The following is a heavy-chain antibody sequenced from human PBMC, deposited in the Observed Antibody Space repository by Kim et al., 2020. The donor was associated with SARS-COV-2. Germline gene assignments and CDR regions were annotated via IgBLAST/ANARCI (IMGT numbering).Heavy chain of an antibody. D-gene: IGHD3-9*01. CDR3: AKLRYLAWRGAFDI. V-gene: IGHV3-30*02. J-gene: IGHJ3*02. Sequence: YADSVKGRVTISRDNSKNTLYLQMNSLRAEDTAVYYGAKLRYLAWRGAFDIWGQGTMVTVSS.